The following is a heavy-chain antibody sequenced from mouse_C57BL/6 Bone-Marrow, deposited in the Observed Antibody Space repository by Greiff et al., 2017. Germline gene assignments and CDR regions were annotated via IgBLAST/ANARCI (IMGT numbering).Heavy chain of an antibody. Sequence: QVQLQQSGAELVRPGASVTLSCKASGYTFTDYEMHWVKQTPVHGLEWIGAIDPETGGTAYNQEFKGKAILTADKSSSTAYMELRSLTSEDSAVYYGTEYDNDLYAMDYWGQGTSVTVSS. D-gene: IGHD2-4*01. CDR2: IDPETGGT. J-gene: IGHJ4*01. V-gene: IGHV1-15*01. CDR1: GYTFTDYE. CDR3: TEYDNDLYAMDY.